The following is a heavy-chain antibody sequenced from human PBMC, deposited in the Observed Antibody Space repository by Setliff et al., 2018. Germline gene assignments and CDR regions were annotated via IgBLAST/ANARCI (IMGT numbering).Heavy chain of an antibody. Sequence: KTSETLSLTCTVLGASLNSGTYHWGWIRQPPGKGLEWIGRIYYRGDTYYNASLKGRLTISVDTAQNQFSLRLTSVTAADTAIYYCARTGTYRYFDYWGQGALVTVSS. CDR3: ARTGTYRYFDY. D-gene: IGHD1-1*01. J-gene: IGHJ4*02. V-gene: IGHV4-39*01. CDR2: IYYRGDT. CDR1: GASLNSGTYH.